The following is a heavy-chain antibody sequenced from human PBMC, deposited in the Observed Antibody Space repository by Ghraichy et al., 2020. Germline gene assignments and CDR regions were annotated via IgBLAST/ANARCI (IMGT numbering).Heavy chain of an antibody. CDR2: VHYSGSS. J-gene: IGHJ4*02. D-gene: IGHD3-10*01. CDR1: GGSISGSTYY. Sequence: GSLSLTCTVSGGSISGSTYYWGWIRQPPGKGLEWIGSVHYSGSSSHNWSLKSRVTVSVDTSKNQFSLKLSSVTAADTAVYYCARDLSGDLSYWGQGTLVTVSS. V-gene: IGHV4-39*07. CDR3: ARDLSGDLSY.